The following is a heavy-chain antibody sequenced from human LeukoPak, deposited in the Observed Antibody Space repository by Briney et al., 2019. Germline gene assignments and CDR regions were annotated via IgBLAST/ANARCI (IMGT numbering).Heavy chain of an antibody. CDR2: MRYDGSNT. Sequence: AGGSLRLSCAASGFTFSNYGMHWVRQAPGKGLEWLAFMRYDGSNTHYADSVKGRFTISRDNSKNTLFLRMNSLRSEDTALYYCANGPHYNILTGFYKVRSHLDYWGQGTLVTVSS. CDR3: ANGPHYNILTGFYKVRSHLDY. V-gene: IGHV3-30*02. D-gene: IGHD3-9*01. J-gene: IGHJ4*02. CDR1: GFTFSNYG.